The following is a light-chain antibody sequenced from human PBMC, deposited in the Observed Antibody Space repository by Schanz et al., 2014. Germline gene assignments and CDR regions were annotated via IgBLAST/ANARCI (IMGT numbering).Light chain of an antibody. CDR3: HQYGTSWWT. CDR1: QSVRSRN. V-gene: IGKV3-20*01. CDR2: GAS. J-gene: IGKJ1*01. Sequence: EIVLTQSPATLSLSPGERATLSCRASQSVRSRNLAWYQQKPGQAPRLLIYGASPRANGVPARFSGSGSGTDFTLTISSLQSEDIAVYYCHQYGTSWWTFGQGTKVAVK.